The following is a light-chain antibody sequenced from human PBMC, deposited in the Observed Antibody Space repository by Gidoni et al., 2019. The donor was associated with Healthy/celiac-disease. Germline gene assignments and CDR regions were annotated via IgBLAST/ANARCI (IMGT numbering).Light chain of an antibody. Sequence: DIQMTQSPSSLSASVGDRVTITCRASQSISNYLPWYQTKPGKAPKLLIYAASSLQSGVPSRLSGSGSGTDFTLTISSLQPEEFATYYWQQSYSTPLTCXGXTKVEIK. V-gene: IGKV1-39*01. CDR2: AAS. J-gene: IGKJ4*01. CDR3: QQSYSTPLT. CDR1: QSISNY.